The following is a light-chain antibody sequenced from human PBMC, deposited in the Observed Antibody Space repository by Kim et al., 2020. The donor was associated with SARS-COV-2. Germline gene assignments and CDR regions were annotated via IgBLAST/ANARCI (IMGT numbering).Light chain of an antibody. Sequence: QSALTQPASVSGSPVQSITISCTGTSSDVGGYNYVSWYQQHPGKAPKLMIYDVSNRPSGVSNRFSGSKSGNTASLTISGLQAEDEADYYCSSYTSSSTLRVFGGGTQLTVL. CDR1: SSDVGGYNY. J-gene: IGLJ2*01. V-gene: IGLV2-14*03. CDR3: SSYTSSSTLRV. CDR2: DVS.